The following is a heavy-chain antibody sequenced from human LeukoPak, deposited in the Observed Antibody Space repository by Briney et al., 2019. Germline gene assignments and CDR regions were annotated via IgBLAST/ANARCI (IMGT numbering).Heavy chain of an antibody. J-gene: IGHJ4*02. CDR2: VYSTGIT. V-gene: IGHV4-4*07. Sequence: SETLSPTCTVSGGSISTFYWSWIRQPAGKGLEWIGRVYSTGITNYSPSLKSRVTISVDTSKNQFSLNLTSVTAADTAVYYCARDRGDLDYWGQGTLVTVSS. CDR3: ARDRGDLDY. CDR1: GGSISTFY.